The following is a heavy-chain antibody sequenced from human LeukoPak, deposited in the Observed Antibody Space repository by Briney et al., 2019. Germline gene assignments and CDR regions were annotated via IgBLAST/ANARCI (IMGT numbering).Heavy chain of an antibody. CDR2: ISSSSSYI. V-gene: IGHV3-21*01. CDR1: GFTFSNHN. CDR3: ARSSRELGGYAPWELMPPFDY. J-gene: IGHJ4*02. D-gene: IGHD1-7*01. Sequence: AGSLTLSCAASGFTFSNHNMNWVRQAPGKGLEWVSSISSSSSYIYYEDSVKSRFTITRDNAKNSLYLQMNSLRAEDTAVYYCARSSRELGGYAPWELMPPFDYWGQGTLVTVSS.